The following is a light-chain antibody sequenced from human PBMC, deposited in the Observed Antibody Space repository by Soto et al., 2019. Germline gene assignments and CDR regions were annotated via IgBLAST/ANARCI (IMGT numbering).Light chain of an antibody. CDR2: VNS. V-gene: IGLV1-40*01. Sequence: QSVLTQPPSVSGAPGQRVTISCTGSSSNIGAGYDVHWYQQLPGTAPKLLIYVNSNRPSGVPDRFSGSKSGTSASLDITGLQAEDEADYYCQSYDSSLSAVVFGGGTKLTVL. J-gene: IGLJ2*01. CDR3: QSYDSSLSAVV. CDR1: SSNIGAGYD.